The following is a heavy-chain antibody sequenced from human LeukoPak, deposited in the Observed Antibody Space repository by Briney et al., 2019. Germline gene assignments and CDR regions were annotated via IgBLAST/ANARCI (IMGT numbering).Heavy chain of an antibody. J-gene: IGHJ4*02. CDR2: ISGSGGST. Sequence: PGGSLRLSCAASGFTFSSYAMSWVRQAPGKGLEWVSAISGSGGSTYYADSVKGRFTISRDNSKNTLYLQMNSLRAEGTAVYYCAKDSQQWLDWYFDCWGQGTLVTVSS. D-gene: IGHD6-19*01. CDR3: AKDSQQWLDWYFDC. CDR1: GFTFSSYA. V-gene: IGHV3-23*01.